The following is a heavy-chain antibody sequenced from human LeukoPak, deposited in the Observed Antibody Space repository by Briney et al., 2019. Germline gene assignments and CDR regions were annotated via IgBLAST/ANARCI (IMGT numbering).Heavy chain of an antibody. J-gene: IGHJ4*02. CDR1: GFTFSSYS. D-gene: IGHD1-1*01. CDR3: ARETGTLDY. CDR2: ISSRSSTI. V-gene: IGHV3-48*01. Sequence: GGSLRLSCAAAGFTFSSYSMNWVRQAPGKGLEWVSYISSRSSTIYYADSVKGRFTISRDNAKNSLYLQMNSLRAEDTAVYYGARETGTLDYWRQGTLVTVSS.